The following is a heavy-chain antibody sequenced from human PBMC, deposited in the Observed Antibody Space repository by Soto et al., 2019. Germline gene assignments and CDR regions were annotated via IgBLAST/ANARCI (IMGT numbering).Heavy chain of an antibody. D-gene: IGHD5-12*01. Sequence: QVQLVQSGAEVKKPGSSVKVSCKAYGGTFSSYTISWVRQAPGQGLEWMGRIIPILGIANYAQKFQGRVTITADKSTSTAYMELSSLRSEDTAVYYCASTSGYDYSDYYMDVWGKGTTVTVSS. CDR3: ASTSGYDYSDYYMDV. J-gene: IGHJ6*03. CDR1: GGTFSSYT. V-gene: IGHV1-69*02. CDR2: IIPILGIA.